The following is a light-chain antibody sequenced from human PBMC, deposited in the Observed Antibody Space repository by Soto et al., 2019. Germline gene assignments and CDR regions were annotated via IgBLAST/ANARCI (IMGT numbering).Light chain of an antibody. Sequence: IVRTQSPDALSVSFWQRYALSCRACQSVSTTVAGYHQKPGQAPRLLVYGASTRATGIPARFSGSGAGTDFTLTITSLQSEDFGVYFCQQYKDWPTTFGQGTKVDIK. CDR2: GAS. CDR1: QSVSTT. J-gene: IGKJ1*01. CDR3: QQYKDWPTT. V-gene: IGKV3-15*01.